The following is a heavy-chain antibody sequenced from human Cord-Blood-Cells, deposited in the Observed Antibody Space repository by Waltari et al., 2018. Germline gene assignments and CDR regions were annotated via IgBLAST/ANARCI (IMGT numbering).Heavy chain of an antibody. J-gene: IGHJ3*02. D-gene: IGHD1-26*01. CDR1: GFTVSSNY. V-gene: IGHV3-53*01. Sequence: EVQLVESGGGLIQPGGSLRLSCAASGFTVSSNYMSWVRQAPGKGLEWVSFIYSGGSTYYADPVKGRFTISRDNSKNTLYLQMNSLRAEDTAVYYCARAGSYYAFDIWGQGTMVTVSS. CDR3: ARAGSYYAFDI. CDR2: IYSGGST.